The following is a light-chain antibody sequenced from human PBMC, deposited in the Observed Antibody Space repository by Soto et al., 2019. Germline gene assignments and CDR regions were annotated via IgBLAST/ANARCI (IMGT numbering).Light chain of an antibody. J-gene: IGKJ1*01. CDR1: QSVSSY. CDR2: DAS. Sequence: EIVLTQSPATLSLSPGERATLSCRASQSVSSYLAWYQQKPGQAPRLLIHDASNRATGIPARFSGSGSGTDFTLTISSLEPEDFAVYYCQQYNNWPPWTFGQGTKVDIK. CDR3: QQYNNWPPWT. V-gene: IGKV3-11*01.